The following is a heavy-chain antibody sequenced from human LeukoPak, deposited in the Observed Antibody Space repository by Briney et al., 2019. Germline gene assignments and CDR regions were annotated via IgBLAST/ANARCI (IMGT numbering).Heavy chain of an antibody. D-gene: IGHD5-18*01. V-gene: IGHV1-46*01. CDR2: INPSGGST. Sequence: ASVKVSCKASGYTFTSYYMHWVRQAPGQGLEWMGIINPSGGSTSYAQKFQGRVTMTRDTSTSTVYMELSSLRSEDTAVYYCAKGTVDTAMPPQRVLDYWGQGTLVTVSS. J-gene: IGHJ4*02. CDR3: AKGTVDTAMPPQRVLDY. CDR1: GYTFTSYY.